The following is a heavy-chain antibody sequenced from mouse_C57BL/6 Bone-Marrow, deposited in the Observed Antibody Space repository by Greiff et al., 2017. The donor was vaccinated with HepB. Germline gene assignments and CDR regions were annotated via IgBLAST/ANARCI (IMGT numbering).Heavy chain of an antibody. Sequence: VPLQPPVAELVMPGASVKLSCKASGYTFTSYWMHWVKQRPGQGLEWIGEIDPSDSYTNYNQKFKGKSTLTVDKSSSTAYMQLSSLTSEDSAVYYCARGGYDGSSFWYFDVWGTGTTVTGSS. D-gene: IGHD1-1*01. CDR2: IDPSDSYT. CDR1: GYTFTSYW. CDR3: ARGGYDGSSFWYFDV. J-gene: IGHJ1*03. V-gene: IGHV1-69*01.